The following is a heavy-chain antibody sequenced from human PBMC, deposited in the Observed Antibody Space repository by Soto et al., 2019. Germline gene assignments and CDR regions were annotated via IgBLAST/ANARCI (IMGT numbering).Heavy chain of an antibody. J-gene: IGHJ3*02. CDR2: IYHSGST. Sequence: SETLSLTCAVSGGSISSSNWWSWVRQPPGKGLEWIGEIYHSGSTNYNPSLQSRVTISVDKSKNQFSLKLSSVTAADTAVYYCARDQGGYDFWSGYLDDAFDIWGQGTMVTV. CDR3: ARDQGGYDFWSGYLDDAFDI. D-gene: IGHD3-3*01. V-gene: IGHV4-4*02. CDR1: GGSISSSNW.